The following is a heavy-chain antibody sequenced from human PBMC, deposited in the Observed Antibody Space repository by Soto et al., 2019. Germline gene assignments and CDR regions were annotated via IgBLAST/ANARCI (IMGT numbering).Heavy chain of an antibody. V-gene: IGHV3-48*02. CDR2: ISSDSRYI. J-gene: IGHJ6*02. D-gene: IGHD2-8*01. CDR3: ARRKLVDVFFITVDVYEMDG. CDR1: GFTLSNYA. Sequence: EVQLVESGGGLVQPGGSLRLSCAASGFTLSNYAVNWVRQAPGKGLEWGSYISSDSRYIYYGDSVKGRFTISRDNARDSVYLQMNSLRDEDTAVYYCARRKLVDVFFITVDVYEMDGWGQGTPVSVFS.